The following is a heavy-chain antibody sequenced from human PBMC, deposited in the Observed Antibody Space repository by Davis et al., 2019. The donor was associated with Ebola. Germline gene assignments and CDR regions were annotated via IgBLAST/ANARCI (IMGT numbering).Heavy chain of an antibody. V-gene: IGHV1-46*01. CDR2: INPSGGST. CDR3: ARDHCSGGSCYSRYFDY. D-gene: IGHD2-15*01. CDR1: GYTFTSYY. Sequence: ASVKVSCKASGYTFTSYYMHWVRQAPGQGLEWMGIINPSGGSTSYAQKFQGRVTMTRDTSTSTVYMELSSLRSEDTAVYYCARDHCSGGSCYSRYFDYWGQGTLVTVAS. J-gene: IGHJ4*02.